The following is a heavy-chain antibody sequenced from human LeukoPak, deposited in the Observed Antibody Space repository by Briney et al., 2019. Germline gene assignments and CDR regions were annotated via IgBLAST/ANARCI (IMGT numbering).Heavy chain of an antibody. D-gene: IGHD3-16*01. V-gene: IGHV3-53*01. Sequence: PGGSLRLSCAASGFTVSSKYMSWVRQTPGKGLQWVALIYSSGDAYTPDSVKGRFTISRDDSENTLYLQMNSLRAEDTAVYYCATLGGVLRSLGDSTYYYGMDVWGQGTTVTVSS. J-gene: IGHJ6*02. CDR3: ATLGGVLRSLGDSTYYYGMDV. CDR1: GFTVSSKY. CDR2: IYSSGDA.